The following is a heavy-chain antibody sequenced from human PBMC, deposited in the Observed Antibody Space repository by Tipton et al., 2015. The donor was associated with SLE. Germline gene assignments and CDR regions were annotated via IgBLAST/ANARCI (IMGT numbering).Heavy chain of an antibody. CDR2: VYYTGHT. CDR3: ARQGGSYDNYYYDMDV. CDR1: GGAINSNY. V-gene: IGHV4-59*08. D-gene: IGHD1-26*01. Sequence: TLSLTCTISGGAINSNYWSWIRQPPGKGLEWIGYVYYTGHTSYRASLKSRVTISVDTSKNQFSLNLSSVTAADTAVYYCARQGGSYDNYYYDMDVWGQGTTVTVSS. J-gene: IGHJ6*02.